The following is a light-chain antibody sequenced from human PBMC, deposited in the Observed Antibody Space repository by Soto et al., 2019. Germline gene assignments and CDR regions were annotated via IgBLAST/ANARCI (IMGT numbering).Light chain of an antibody. J-gene: IGLJ1*01. CDR2: DVF. CDR1: SRDVGGYDY. V-gene: IGLV2-11*01. CDR3: WSYAGSAAV. Sequence: QSALTQTRSVSGSPGQSVTISCTGTSRDVGGYDYVCWYQQYPGKAPKLMIFDVFRRPSWVPDRFSGSKSGDTASLTISGLQAEDEADYYCWSYAGSAAVFGTGTKLTVL.